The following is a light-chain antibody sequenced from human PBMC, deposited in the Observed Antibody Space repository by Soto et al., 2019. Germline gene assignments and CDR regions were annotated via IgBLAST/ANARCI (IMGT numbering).Light chain of an antibody. CDR3: QQRADWPPIT. Sequence: EIVLTQSPDTLSLSPGETATLSCRASQSVSNFLAWYQQKPGQAPRLLIYDASNRAAGIPARFSGSGSGTDFTLTIRSLEPEDFAVYYCQQRADWPPITFGQGTRLEIQ. CDR1: QSVSNF. J-gene: IGKJ5*01. CDR2: DAS. V-gene: IGKV3-11*01.